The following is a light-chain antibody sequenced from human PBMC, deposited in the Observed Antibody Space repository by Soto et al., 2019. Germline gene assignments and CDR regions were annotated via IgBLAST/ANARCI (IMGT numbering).Light chain of an antibody. CDR1: SSNIGVNN. CDR2: RNN. CDR3: AAWDDSLSRVV. V-gene: IGLV1-47*01. Sequence: QSVLTQPPSASGTPGQRVAISCSGSSSNIGVNNVKWYQQLPGTAPRLLIFRNNQRPSGVPDRFSGSKSDTSASLAISGLRSEDEADYFCAAWDDSLSRVVFGGGTKVTVL. J-gene: IGLJ3*02.